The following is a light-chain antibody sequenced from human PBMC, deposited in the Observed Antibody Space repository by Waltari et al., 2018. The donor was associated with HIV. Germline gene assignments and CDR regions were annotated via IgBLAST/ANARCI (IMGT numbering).Light chain of an antibody. CDR1: SSDVGGYNF. V-gene: IGLV2-8*01. CDR2: EVT. Sequence: QSALTQPPSASGSPGPSVTIPCTGTSSDVGGYNFISWYQQHPGKAPNLMIFEVTKRPSGVPDRFSGSKSGNTASLTVSGLQAEDEAVYYCCSYAGSDVVFGGGTKLTVL. CDR3: CSYAGSDVV. J-gene: IGLJ2*01.